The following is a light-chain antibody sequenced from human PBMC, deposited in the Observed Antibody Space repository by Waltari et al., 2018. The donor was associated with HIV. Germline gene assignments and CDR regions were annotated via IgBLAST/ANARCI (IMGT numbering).Light chain of an antibody. J-gene: IGKJ1*01. CDR1: QSISVW. V-gene: IGKV1-5*03. Sequence: QMTQSPSTLSASIGDRVTITCRASQSISVWLAWYHQKPGKAPKLLIYEASNLESGVPSRFSGTGSGTEFTLTISSLQPDDSATFYCQQYDSFPWTFGQGTKVGIK. CDR3: QQYDSFPWT. CDR2: EAS.